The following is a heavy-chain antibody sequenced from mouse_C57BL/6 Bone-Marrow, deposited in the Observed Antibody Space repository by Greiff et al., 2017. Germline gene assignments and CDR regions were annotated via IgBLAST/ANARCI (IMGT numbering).Heavy chain of an antibody. D-gene: IGHD2-3*01. CDR1: GYTFTDYN. CDR2: INPNNGGT. V-gene: IGHV1-18*01. Sequence: EVQLVESGPELVKPGASVKIPCKASGYTFTDYNMDWVKQSHGKSLEWIGDINPNNGGTIYNQKFKGKATLTVDKSSSTAYMELRSLTSEDTAVYYCALLSYDGYYVNYAMDYWGQGTSVTVSS. J-gene: IGHJ4*01. CDR3: ALLSYDGYYVNYAMDY.